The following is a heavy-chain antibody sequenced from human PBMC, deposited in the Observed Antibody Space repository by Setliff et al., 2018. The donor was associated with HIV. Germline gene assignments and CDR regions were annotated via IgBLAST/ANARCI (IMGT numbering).Heavy chain of an antibody. J-gene: IGHJ4*02. CDR1: GHTFANPY. CDR2: MNPNDGGT. D-gene: IGHD3-3*02. Sequence: ASVKVSCKASGHTFANPYLHWVRQGPGQGLEWMGIMNPNDGGTQYAQNFRGRVSMTRDTSTTTVYMELYSLRSEDTAVYHCARGLGNFVPDLIGYFDYWGQGTLVTVSS. CDR3: ARGLGNFVPDLIGYFDY. V-gene: IGHV1-46*01.